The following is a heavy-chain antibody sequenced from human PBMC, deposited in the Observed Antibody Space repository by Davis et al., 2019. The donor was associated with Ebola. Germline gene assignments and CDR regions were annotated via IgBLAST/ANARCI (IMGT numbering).Heavy chain of an antibody. Sequence: GSLRLSCAASGFSFSNFWMHWVRQAPGKGLVWVSRIKTDGSMTGYGDSVQGRFTISRDNAKNTLYLQMNDLRAEDTAVYYCAREGKIFGCDYWGQGALVTVSS. J-gene: IGHJ4*02. D-gene: IGHD3-3*01. CDR1: GFSFSNFW. CDR2: IKTDGSMT. CDR3: AREGKIFGCDY. V-gene: IGHV3-74*01.